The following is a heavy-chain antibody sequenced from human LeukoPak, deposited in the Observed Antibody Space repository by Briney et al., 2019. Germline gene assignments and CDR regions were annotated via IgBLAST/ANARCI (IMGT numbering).Heavy chain of an antibody. V-gene: IGHV4-59*01. J-gene: IGHJ3*02. Sequence: PSETLSLTCTVSGGSISSYYWSWIRQPPGKGLEWIGYIYYSGSTNYNPSLKSRVTISVDTSKNQFSLKLSSVTGADTAVYYCAREEWESSGAFDIWGQGTMVTVSS. CDR1: GGSISSYY. CDR2: IYYSGST. D-gene: IGHD1-26*01. CDR3: AREEWESSGAFDI.